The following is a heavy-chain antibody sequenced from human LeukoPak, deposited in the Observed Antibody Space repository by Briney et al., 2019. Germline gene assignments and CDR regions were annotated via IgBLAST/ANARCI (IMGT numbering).Heavy chain of an antibody. CDR1: GYTFTSYD. Sequence: GASVKVSCRASGYTFTSYDINWVRQATGQGLEWMGWMNPNSGNTGYAQKFQGRVTMTRNTSISTAYMELSSLRSEDTAVYYCARGRVTVTLDAFDIWGQGTMVTVSS. V-gene: IGHV1-8*01. CDR2: MNPNSGNT. J-gene: IGHJ3*02. D-gene: IGHD4-17*01. CDR3: ARGRVTVTLDAFDI.